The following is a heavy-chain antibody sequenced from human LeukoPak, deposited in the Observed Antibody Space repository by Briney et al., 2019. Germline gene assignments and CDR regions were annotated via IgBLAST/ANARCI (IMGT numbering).Heavy chain of an antibody. CDR2: IWYDGINK. D-gene: IGHD6-25*01. CDR1: GFTFSNYG. Sequence: GRSLRLSCAASGFTFSNYGMHWVRQAPGKGLEWVAVIWYDGINKYYADSVKGRFTISRDSSKNTVYLQMNSLRAEDTAVYYCARKSGAYDYWGQGTLVTVSS. V-gene: IGHV3-33*01. J-gene: IGHJ4*02. CDR3: ARKSGAYDY.